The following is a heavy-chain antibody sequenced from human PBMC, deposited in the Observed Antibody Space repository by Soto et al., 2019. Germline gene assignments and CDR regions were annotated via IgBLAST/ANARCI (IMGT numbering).Heavy chain of an antibody. CDR1: GGTFSSYT. Sequence: SVKGACKGSGGTFSSYTISWVRQAPGQGLEWMGRIIPSRGRTSYAQKFQGRVTMTRDKSTSTVYMELSSLRSEDTAVYYCARDRRGNDFWSGYYNYYYYGMDVWGQGTTVTVSS. J-gene: IGHJ6*02. V-gene: IGHV1-69*08. CDR2: IIPSRGRT. CDR3: ARDRRGNDFWSGYYNYYYYGMDV. D-gene: IGHD3-3*01.